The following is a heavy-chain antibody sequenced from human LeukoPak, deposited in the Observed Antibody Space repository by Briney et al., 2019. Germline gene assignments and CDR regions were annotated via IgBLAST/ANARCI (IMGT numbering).Heavy chain of an antibody. Sequence: ASVKVSCKASGGTFSSYAISWVRQAPGQGLEWMGGIIPIFGTANYAQKFQGRVTITADESTSTAYMELSSLRSEDTAVYYCARVGLWYSGSYCYFDYWGQGTLVTVSS. V-gene: IGHV1-69*13. CDR3: ARVGLWYSGSYCYFDY. CDR2: IIPIFGTA. J-gene: IGHJ4*02. D-gene: IGHD1-26*01. CDR1: GGTFSSYA.